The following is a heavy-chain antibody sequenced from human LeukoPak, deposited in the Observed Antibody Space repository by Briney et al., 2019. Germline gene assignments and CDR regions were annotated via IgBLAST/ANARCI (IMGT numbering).Heavy chain of an antibody. V-gene: IGHV7-4-1*02. Sequence: ASVKVSCKTSGYSFTSYAMNWVRQAPGQGLEWLGWINTDTGSPTYAQGFTGRFVFSLDTSVSTAYLQISSLQAEDTAMYYCARARDCSGGNCYSDCWGQGTLVTVSS. CDR1: GYSFTSYA. D-gene: IGHD2-15*01. CDR2: INTDTGSP. J-gene: IGHJ4*02. CDR3: ARARDCSGGNCYSDC.